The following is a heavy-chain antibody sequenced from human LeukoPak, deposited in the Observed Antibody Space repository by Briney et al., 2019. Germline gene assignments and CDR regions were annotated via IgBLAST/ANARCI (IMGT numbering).Heavy chain of an antibody. CDR3: ARRRITRVDYYYYYYMDV. D-gene: IGHD3-3*01. V-gene: IGHV1-18*01. J-gene: IGHJ6*03. Sequence: ASVKVSCKASNYTFHSYGITWVRQAPGKGLEWMGWISVYNGDTDYAQQFQDRVTMTADTSTNTAYLELRNLRSGDRAVYYCARRRITRVDYYYYYYMDVWGKGTTVTVSS. CDR1: NYTFHSYG. CDR2: ISVYNGDT.